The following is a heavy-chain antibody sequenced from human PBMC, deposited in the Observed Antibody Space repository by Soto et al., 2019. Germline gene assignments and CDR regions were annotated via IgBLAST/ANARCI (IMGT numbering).Heavy chain of an antibody. CDR3: ARVVPPTPEDWFAP. Sequence: SETLSLTCTVSGGSISSGGYYWSWIRQHPGKGLEWIGYIYYSGSTYYNPSLKSRVTISVDTSKNQFSLKLSSVTAADTAVYYCARVVPPTPEDWFAPWGQGTLVTVSS. D-gene: IGHD2-2*01. CDR1: GGSISSGGYY. V-gene: IGHV4-31*03. J-gene: IGHJ5*02. CDR2: IYYSGST.